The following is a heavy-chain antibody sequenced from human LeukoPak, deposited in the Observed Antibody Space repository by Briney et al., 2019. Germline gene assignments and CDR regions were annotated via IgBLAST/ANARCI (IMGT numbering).Heavy chain of an antibody. CDR2: IFDSAVT. J-gene: IGHJ4*02. V-gene: IGHV4-39*01. D-gene: IGHD5-24*01. Sequence: ASETLSLTCSVSGGSIRRSSYYWGWVRQPPGKGLEWIGSIFDSAVTYYSPPLKSRITMSVDTSTNQFSLNLNSVTAADTAVYYCARHGGGDDYNFPSGADFYYWGQGILVTVSS. CDR3: ARHGGGDDYNFPSGADFYY. CDR1: GGSIRRSSYY.